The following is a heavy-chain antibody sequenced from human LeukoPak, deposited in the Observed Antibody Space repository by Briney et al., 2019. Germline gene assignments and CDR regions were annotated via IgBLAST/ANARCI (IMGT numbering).Heavy chain of an antibody. V-gene: IGHV4-59*01. CDR1: GGSISSYY. CDR3: ARAPRYYDFWSGYLDYYYYMDV. Sequence: PSETLSLTCTVSGGSISSYYWSWIRQPPGKGLEWIGYIYYSGSTNYNPSLKSRVTISVDTSKNQFSLKLSSVTAAGTAVYYCARAPRYYDFWSGYLDYYYYMDVWGKGTTVTVSS. D-gene: IGHD3-3*01. CDR2: IYYSGST. J-gene: IGHJ6*03.